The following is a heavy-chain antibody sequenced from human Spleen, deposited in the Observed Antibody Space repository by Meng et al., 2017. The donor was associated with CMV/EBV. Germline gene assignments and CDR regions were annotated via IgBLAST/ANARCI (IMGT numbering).Heavy chain of an antibody. V-gene: IGHV3-21*01. CDR3: ASFIWSGYYYGMDA. J-gene: IGHJ6*02. Sequence: ETLSLTCAASGFTFSTFRMNWVRQAPGKGLEWVSSISSSSSYIYYADSVKGRFTISRDNAKNSLYLQMNSLRAEDTAVYYCASFIWSGYYYGMDAWGQGTTVTVSS. CDR2: ISSSSSYI. D-gene: IGHD3-3*01. CDR1: GFTFSTFR.